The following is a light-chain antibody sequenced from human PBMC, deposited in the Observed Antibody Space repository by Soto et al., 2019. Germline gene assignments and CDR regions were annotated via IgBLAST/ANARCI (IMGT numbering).Light chain of an antibody. J-gene: IGKJ1*01. V-gene: IGKV3-20*01. CDR2: GAS. CDR3: QQYVSSVT. Sequence: EIVLTQSPGFLSLSPGERATLSCRASQSVDSSFFGWYQQKPGQAPRLLIYGASKRATGIPDRFSGSGSGTDFTLTISRLEPEDFAVYYCQQYVSSVTFGQGTKVEIK. CDR1: QSVDSSF.